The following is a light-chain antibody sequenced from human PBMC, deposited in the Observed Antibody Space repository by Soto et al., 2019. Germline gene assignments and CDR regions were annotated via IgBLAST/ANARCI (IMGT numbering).Light chain of an antibody. Sequence: EIVMTQSPATLSVSPGERATVSCRASQTISNNLAWYQQKPGQAPRLLIYGTSSRAAGIPARFSGSGSGTEFTLTISSLQSEDFAVYYCQQYNNWPMYTFGQGTRLEIK. J-gene: IGKJ2*01. CDR2: GTS. CDR1: QTISNN. CDR3: QQYNNWPMYT. V-gene: IGKV3-15*01.